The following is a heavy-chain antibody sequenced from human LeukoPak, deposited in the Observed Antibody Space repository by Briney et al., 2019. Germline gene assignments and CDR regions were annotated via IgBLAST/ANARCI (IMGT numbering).Heavy chain of an antibody. V-gene: IGHV3-23*01. CDR2: TSSSGGST. CDR3: ARSDVVTRNYYYYMDV. CDR1: GFTFSSYA. J-gene: IGHJ6*03. D-gene: IGHD2-2*01. Sequence: GGSLRLSCAASGFTFSSYAMSWVRQAPGKGLEWVSTTSSSGGSTYYPDSVKGRFTISKYTSKNTLFLQMNSLRAEDTAVYYCARSDVVTRNYYYYMDVWGKGTTVTVSS.